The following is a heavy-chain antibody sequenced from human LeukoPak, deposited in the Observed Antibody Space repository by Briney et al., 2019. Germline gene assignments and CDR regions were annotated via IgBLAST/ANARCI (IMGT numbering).Heavy chain of an antibody. CDR2: INPSGGST. Sequence: GSSVKVSCKASGYTFTSYYMHWVRQAPGQGLEWMGIINPSGGSTSYAQKFQGRVTMTRDTSTSTVYMELSSLRSEDTAVYYCARERRSVLRYFDWFEAPGAFDIWGQGTMVTVSS. CDR1: GYTFTSYY. J-gene: IGHJ3*02. CDR3: ARERRSVLRYFDWFEAPGAFDI. D-gene: IGHD3-9*01. V-gene: IGHV1-46*01.